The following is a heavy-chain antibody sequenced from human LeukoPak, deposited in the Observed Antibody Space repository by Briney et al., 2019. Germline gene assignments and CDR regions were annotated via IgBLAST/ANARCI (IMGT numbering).Heavy chain of an antibody. D-gene: IGHD2-8*01. V-gene: IGHV4-30-2*01. CDR1: GGSISSGGYS. Sequence: PSQTLSLTCAVSGGSISSGGYSWSWIRQPPGKGLEWIGYIYHSGSTYYNPSLKSRVTISVDRSKNQFSLKLSSVTAADTAVYYCARLGYCTNGVCATVFDYWGQGTLVTVSS. CDR3: ARLGYCTNGVCATVFDY. CDR2: IYHSGST. J-gene: IGHJ4*02.